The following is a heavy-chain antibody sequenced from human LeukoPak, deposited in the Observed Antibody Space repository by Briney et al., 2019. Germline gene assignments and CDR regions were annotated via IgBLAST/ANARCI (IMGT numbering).Heavy chain of an antibody. CDR3: AKDVGYCSSTTCPFDY. Sequence: QPGGSLRLSCAASGFTSSSYAMSWVRQAPGKGLDWVSTISGGSENTHYVDSVKGRFTISRDNSKNTLYLQMNSLRAEDAAVYYCAKDVGYCSSTTCPFDYWGQGTLVTVSS. V-gene: IGHV3-23*01. CDR2: ISGGSENT. J-gene: IGHJ4*02. D-gene: IGHD2-2*01. CDR1: GFTSSSYA.